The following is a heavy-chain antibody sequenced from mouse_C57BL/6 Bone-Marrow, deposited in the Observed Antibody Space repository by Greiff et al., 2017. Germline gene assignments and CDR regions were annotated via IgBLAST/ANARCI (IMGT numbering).Heavy chain of an antibody. J-gene: IGHJ4*01. CDR2: IHPSDSDT. CDR3: AIDGSSSYYAMDY. D-gene: IGHD1-1*01. V-gene: IGHV1-74*01. Sequence: QVHVKQPGAELVKPGASVTVSCKASGYTFTSYWMHWVKQRPGQGLEWIGRIHPSDSDTNYNQKFKGKATLTVDKSSSTAYMQLSSLTSEDSAVYDGAIDGSSSYYAMDYWGQGTSGTVSA. CDR1: GYTFTSYW.